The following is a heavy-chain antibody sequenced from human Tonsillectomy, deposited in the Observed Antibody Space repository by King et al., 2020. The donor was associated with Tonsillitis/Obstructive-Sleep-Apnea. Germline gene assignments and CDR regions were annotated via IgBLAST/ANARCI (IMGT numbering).Heavy chain of an antibody. Sequence: PLQESGPGLVKPSQTLSLTCTVSGDSISSGGYYWSWIRQHPGKGLEWIGYIYYRGSTYYSPSLKSLVSISVDTSKNQFSLELTSVTAADTAVYYCARLYCSSTSCYITTWGQGTLVTVSS. CDR1: GDSISSGGYY. V-gene: IGHV4-31*01. CDR2: IYYRGST. CDR3: ARLYCSSTSCYITT. J-gene: IGHJ5*02. D-gene: IGHD2-2*01.